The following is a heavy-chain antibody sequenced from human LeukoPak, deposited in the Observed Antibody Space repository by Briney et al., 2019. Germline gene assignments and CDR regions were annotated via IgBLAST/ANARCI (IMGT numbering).Heavy chain of an antibody. Sequence: ASVKVSCKASGYTFTSYDINWVRQATGQGLEWMGWMNPNSGNTGYAQKFQGRVTMTRNTSISTAYMELSRLRSDDTAVYYCARGGYYDSSGYVDYWGQGTLVTVSS. CDR1: GYTFTSYD. CDR2: MNPNSGNT. CDR3: ARGGYYDSSGYVDY. J-gene: IGHJ4*02. V-gene: IGHV1-8*01. D-gene: IGHD3-22*01.